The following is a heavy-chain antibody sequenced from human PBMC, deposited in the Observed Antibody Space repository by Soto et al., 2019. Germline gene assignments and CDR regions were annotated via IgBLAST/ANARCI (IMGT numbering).Heavy chain of an antibody. V-gene: IGHV1-69*06. CDR1: GGTLSSFINYP. Sequence: QMQLVQSGAEVKKPGSSVKVSCKASGGTLSSFINYPINWVRQAPGQGLEWMGGIVPNVGTVNYAQKFQGRVTITADKSTGTAYMELSSLSSEDTALYYCARRDTSGLHRYFDNWGQGTLVTVSS. D-gene: IGHD3-3*01. CDR2: IVPNVGTV. CDR3: ARRDTSGLHRYFDN. J-gene: IGHJ4*02.